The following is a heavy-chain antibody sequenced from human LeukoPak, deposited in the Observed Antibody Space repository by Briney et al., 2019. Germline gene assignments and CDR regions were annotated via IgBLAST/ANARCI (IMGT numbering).Heavy chain of an antibody. CDR1: GFTFSSYA. CDR3: AKEGSYHPFDY. Sequence: GGSLRLSCAASGFTFSSYAMHWVRQAPGKGLEWVAVISYDGSNKYYADSVKGRFTISRDNSKNTLYLQMNSLRAEDTAVYYCAKEGSYHPFDYWGQGTLVTVSS. J-gene: IGHJ4*02. V-gene: IGHV3-30*04. CDR2: ISYDGSNK. D-gene: IGHD1-26*01.